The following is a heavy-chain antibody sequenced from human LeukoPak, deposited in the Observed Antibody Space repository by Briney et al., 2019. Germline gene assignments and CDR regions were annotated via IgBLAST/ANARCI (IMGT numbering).Heavy chain of an antibody. CDR3: ARDQSSYYDYVWGSYRWYNLVDY. Sequence: GGSLRLSCAASGFTFSSYAMHWVRQAPGKGLEWVAVISYDGSNKYYADSVKGRFTISRDNAENSLYLQMNSLRAEDTAVYYCARDQSSYYDYVWGSYRWYNLVDYWGQGTLVTVSS. D-gene: IGHD3-16*02. J-gene: IGHJ4*02. CDR1: GFTFSSYA. CDR2: ISYDGSNK. V-gene: IGHV3-30-3*01.